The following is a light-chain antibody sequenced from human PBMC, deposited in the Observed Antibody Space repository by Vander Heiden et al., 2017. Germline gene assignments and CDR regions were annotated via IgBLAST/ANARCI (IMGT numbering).Light chain of an antibody. J-gene: IGKJ4*01. Sequence: AIRMTQPPSSFSASTGDRVTITCRASQGISSYLAWYQQKPGKAPKLLIYAASTLQSGVPSRFSGSGSGTDFTLTISCLQSEDFATYYCQQDDSYPSTFGGGTKVEIK. CDR2: AAS. CDR3: QQDDSYPST. CDR1: QGISSY. V-gene: IGKV1-8*01.